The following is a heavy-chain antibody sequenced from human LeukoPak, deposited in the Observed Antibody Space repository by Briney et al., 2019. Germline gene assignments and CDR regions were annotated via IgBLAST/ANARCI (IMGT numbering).Heavy chain of an antibody. V-gene: IGHV3-7*04. CDR3: ARGYSYGYIDY. CDR1: GFTFSSYW. Sequence: GGSLRLSCAASGFTFSSYWMSWVRQAPGKGLEWVANIKQVGSEKYYVDSVKGRFTISRDNAKNSLYLQMNSLRAEDTAVYYCARGYSYGYIDYWGQGTLVTVSS. J-gene: IGHJ4*02. CDR2: IKQVGSEK. D-gene: IGHD5-18*01.